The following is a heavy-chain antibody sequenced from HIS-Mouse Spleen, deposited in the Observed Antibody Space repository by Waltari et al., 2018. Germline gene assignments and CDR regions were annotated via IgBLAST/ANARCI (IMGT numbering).Heavy chain of an antibody. Sequence: QVTLRESGPALVKPTQTLTLTCTFSGFSLSTSGMCVSWIRQPPGKALEWLARIDWDDDKYYSTIPETRVTSSKDTSKNPVVLTMTNMDPVDTATYYCARIAEGYSSGWYAFDYWGQGTLVTVSS. CDR1: GFSLSTSGMC. D-gene: IGHD6-19*01. CDR2: IDWDDDK. J-gene: IGHJ4*02. CDR3: ARIAEGYSSGWYAFDY. V-gene: IGHV2-70*15.